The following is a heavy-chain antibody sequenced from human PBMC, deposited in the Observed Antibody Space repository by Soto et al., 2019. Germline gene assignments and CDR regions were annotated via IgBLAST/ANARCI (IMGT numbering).Heavy chain of an antibody. CDR1: GFTFRSYW. V-gene: IGHV3-7*01. CDR2: IKQDGSET. J-gene: IGHJ4*02. D-gene: IGHD6-19*01. Sequence: EVQLVESGGGLVQPGGSLRLSCAASGFTFRSYWMSWVRQAPGKGLEWVAIIKQDGSETYYVVSLKGRFTVSRDNVRNSLYLQMNSLIVEGTAVYCCVVGSGWLQTDWGQGALVTVSS. CDR3: VVGSGWLQTD.